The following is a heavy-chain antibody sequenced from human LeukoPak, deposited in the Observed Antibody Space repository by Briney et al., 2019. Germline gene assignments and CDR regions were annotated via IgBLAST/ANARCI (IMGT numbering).Heavy chain of an antibody. CDR3: ARVRGDILTGYNWFDP. CDR2: IWYDGSNK. J-gene: IGHJ5*02. Sequence: GGSLRLSCAASGFTFSSYGMHWVRQAPGKGLEGVAVIWYDGSNKYYADSAKGRFTISRDNSKNTLYLQMNSLRAEDTAVYYCARVRGDILTGYNWFDPWGQGTLVTVSS. V-gene: IGHV3-33*01. D-gene: IGHD3-9*01. CDR1: GFTFSSYG.